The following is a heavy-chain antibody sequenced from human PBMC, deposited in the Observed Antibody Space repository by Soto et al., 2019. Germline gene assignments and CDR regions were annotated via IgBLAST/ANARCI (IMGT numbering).Heavy chain of an antibody. Sequence: EVQLVESGGGLVQPGGSLRLSCAASRFTFSSYWMSWVRQAPGKGLEWVANINPGGSEKFYVDSVKGRFTISRDNAKNSLYLQMNSLRAEDTAVYYCARDKGYLDSWGKGTLVTVSS. CDR1: RFTFSSYW. D-gene: IGHD2-2*01. J-gene: IGHJ4*02. V-gene: IGHV3-7*01. CDR3: ARDKGYLDS. CDR2: INPGGSEK.